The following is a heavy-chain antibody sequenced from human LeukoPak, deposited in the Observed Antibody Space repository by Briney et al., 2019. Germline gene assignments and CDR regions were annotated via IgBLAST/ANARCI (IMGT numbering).Heavy chain of an antibody. CDR3: ARGLIYCAGDCYRAFDI. CDR2: ISSSSSRI. J-gene: IGHJ3*02. V-gene: IGHV3-48*02. CDR1: GFTFSSHT. Sequence: GGSLRLSCAASGFTFSSHTMNWVRQAPGKGLEWVSYISSSSSRIYYAGSVKGRFTISRDNAKNSLYLQMNSLRDEDTAVYYCARGLIYCAGDCYRAFDIWGQGTMVTVSS. D-gene: IGHD2-21*02.